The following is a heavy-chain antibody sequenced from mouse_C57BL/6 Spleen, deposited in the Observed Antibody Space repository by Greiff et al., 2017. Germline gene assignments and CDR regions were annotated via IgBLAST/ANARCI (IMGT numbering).Heavy chain of an antibody. CDR2: IDPETGGT. Sequence: QVQLQQSGAELVRPGASVTLSCKASGYTFTDYEMHWVKQTPVHGLEWIGAIDPETGGTAYNQKFKGKAILTADKSSSTAYMELRSLTSEDSAVYYCTRRGYQGYAMDYWGQGTSVTVSS. V-gene: IGHV1-15*01. CDR1: GYTFTDYE. CDR3: TRRGYQGYAMDY. D-gene: IGHD3-1*01. J-gene: IGHJ4*01.